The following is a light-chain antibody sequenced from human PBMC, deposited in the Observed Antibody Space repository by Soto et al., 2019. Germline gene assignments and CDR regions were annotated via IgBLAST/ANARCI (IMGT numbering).Light chain of an antibody. V-gene: IGKV3-15*01. CDR1: QSVRSK. J-gene: IGKJ1*01. Sequence: EIVMTQSPATLSVSPGERATLSCRASQSVRSKLAWYQQKPGQAPRVLIYGASTRATGIPARFSGSGFGTEFTRNISSLQFEDFAVYYCQHYNDWPPTWTFGQGTRVEIK. CDR2: GAS. CDR3: QHYNDWPPTWT.